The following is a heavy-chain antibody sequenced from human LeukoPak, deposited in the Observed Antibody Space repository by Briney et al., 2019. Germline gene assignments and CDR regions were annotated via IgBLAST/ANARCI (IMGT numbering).Heavy chain of an antibody. CDR2: IIPIFGTA. Sequence: SVKVSCKASGGTFSSYAISWVRQAPGQGLEWMGGIIPIFGTANYAQKFQGRVTITANKSTSTAYMELSSLRSEDTAVYYCARSMVRGEGYYYYGMDVWGKGTTVTVSS. J-gene: IGHJ6*04. CDR3: ARSMVRGEGYYYYGMDV. D-gene: IGHD3-10*01. CDR1: GGTFSSYA. V-gene: IGHV1-69*06.